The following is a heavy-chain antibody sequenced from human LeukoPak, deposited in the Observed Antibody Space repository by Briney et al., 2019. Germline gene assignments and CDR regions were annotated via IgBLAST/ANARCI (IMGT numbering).Heavy chain of an antibody. CDR2: IGTGSTTI. J-gene: IGHJ6*03. CDR3: ARFAAGGSYYYYMDV. Sequence: GGSLRLSCAASGFTFSSYTMNWVRQPPGKGLEWVSNIGTGSTTIYYADSVKGRFTISRDNAKNSLYLQVNSLRADDTAVYYCARFAAGGSYYYYMDVWGKGTTVTVSS. V-gene: IGHV3-48*01. D-gene: IGHD6-25*01. CDR1: GFTFSSYT.